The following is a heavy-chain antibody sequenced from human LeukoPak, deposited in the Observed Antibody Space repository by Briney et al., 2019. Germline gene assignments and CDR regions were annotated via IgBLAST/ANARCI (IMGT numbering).Heavy chain of an antibody. Sequence: GGSLRLSSAASGFTFSDYGMHWVRQAPGKGLEWMAFIRYDGSNKFYADSLKGQFTISRDNSKNTVYLQMNSLRAEDTAVYYCATSLGVLITHDVFDIWGQGTMVTVSS. D-gene: IGHD3-10*01. CDR1: GFTFSDYG. V-gene: IGHV3-30*02. CDR3: ATSLGVLITHDVFDI. CDR2: IRYDGSNK. J-gene: IGHJ3*02.